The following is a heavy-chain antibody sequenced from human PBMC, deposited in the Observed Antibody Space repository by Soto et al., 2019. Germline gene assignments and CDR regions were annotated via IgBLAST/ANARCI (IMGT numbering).Heavy chain of an antibody. J-gene: IGHJ5*02. CDR1: GFYFSDYY. D-gene: IGHD6-19*01. CDR2: ISFSDSSI. V-gene: IGHV3-11*01. CDR3: AKARFRDSSMFLLDP. Sequence: GGSLRLSCAASGFYFSDYYMSWIRQAPGKGLEWVSAISFSDSSIYYADSVKGRFTISRDNSKNTLYLQMNSLRAEDTAVYYCAKARFRDSSMFLLDPWGQGTLVTVSS.